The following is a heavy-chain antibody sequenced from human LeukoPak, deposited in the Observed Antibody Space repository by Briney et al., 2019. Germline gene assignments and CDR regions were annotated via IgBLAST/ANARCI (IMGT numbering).Heavy chain of an antibody. Sequence: PSETLSLTCTVSSGSINNYYWSWIRQPPGKGLEWIGYMYYSGSTNYNPSLKSRVTISVDTSKNQFSLNLSSVTAADTAVYYCVRGRSSYYGMDVWGQGTTVTVSS. V-gene: IGHV4-59*01. J-gene: IGHJ6*02. CDR1: SGSINNYY. CDR2: MYYSGST. CDR3: VRGRSSYYGMDV.